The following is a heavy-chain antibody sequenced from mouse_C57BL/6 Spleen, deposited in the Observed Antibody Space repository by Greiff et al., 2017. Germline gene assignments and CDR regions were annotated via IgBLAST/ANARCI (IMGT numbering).Heavy chain of an antibody. V-gene: IGHV1-72*01. J-gene: IGHJ3*01. Sequence: VKLMESGAELVKPGASVKLSCKASGYTFTSYWMHWVKQRPGRGLEWIGRIDPNSGGTKYNEKFKSKATLTVDKPSSTAYMQLSSLTSEDSAVYYCAREAYYGNYEGFAYWGQGTLVTVSA. CDR3: AREAYYGNYEGFAY. D-gene: IGHD2-10*01. CDR2: IDPNSGGT. CDR1: GYTFTSYW.